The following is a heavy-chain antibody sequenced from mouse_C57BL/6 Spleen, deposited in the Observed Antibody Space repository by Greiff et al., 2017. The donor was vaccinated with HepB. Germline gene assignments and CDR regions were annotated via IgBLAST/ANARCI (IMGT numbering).Heavy chain of an antibody. CDR3: AREGTTEYYFDY. D-gene: IGHD1-1*01. CDR1: GYTFTDYY. Sequence: EVQLQQSGPELVKPGASVKISCKASGYTFTDYYMNWVKQSHGKSLEWIGDINPNNGGTSYNQKFKGKATLTVDKSSSTAYMELRSLTSEDSAVYYCAREGTTEYYFDYWGQGTTLTVSS. J-gene: IGHJ2*01. V-gene: IGHV1-26*01. CDR2: INPNNGGT.